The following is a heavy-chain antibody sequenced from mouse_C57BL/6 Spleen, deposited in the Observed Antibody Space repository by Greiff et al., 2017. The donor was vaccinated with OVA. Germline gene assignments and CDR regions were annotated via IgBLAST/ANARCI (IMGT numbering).Heavy chain of an antibody. CDR2: IDPENGDT. V-gene: IGHV14-4*01. D-gene: IGHD2-2*01. CDR3: TMVKFAY. CDR1: GFNIKDDY. Sequence: EVQLQQSGAELVRPGASVKLSCTASGFNIKDDYMHWVKQRPEKGLEWIGWIDPENGDTEYASKFQGKATITADTSSNTAYLQLSSLTSEDTAVYYCTMVKFAYWGQGTLVTVSA. J-gene: IGHJ3*01.